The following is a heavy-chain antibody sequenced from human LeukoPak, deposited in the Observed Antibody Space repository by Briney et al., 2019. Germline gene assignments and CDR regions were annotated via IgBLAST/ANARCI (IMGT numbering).Heavy chain of an antibody. CDR3: AKVVSSSSGRYVWAFDI. CDR1: GFTFDDYA. CDR2: ISWNSGSI. D-gene: IGHD6-19*01. Sequence: PGRSLRLSCAASGFTFDDYAMHWVRQAPGKGLEWVSGISWNSGSIGYADSVKGRFTISRDNAKNSLYLQMNSLRAEDTALYYCAKVVSSSSGRYVWAFDIWGQGTMVTVSS. V-gene: IGHV3-9*01. J-gene: IGHJ3*02.